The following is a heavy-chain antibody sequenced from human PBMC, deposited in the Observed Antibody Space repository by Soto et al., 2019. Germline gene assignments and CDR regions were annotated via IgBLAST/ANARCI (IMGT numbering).Heavy chain of an antibody. CDR2: IYYSGST. CDR3: ARLNGYCVSTGCHGYYGMDV. D-gene: IGHD2-2*03. Sequence: SETLSLTCTVSGGSISSSSYYWGWIRQPPGKGLEWIGSIYYSGSTYYNPSLLSRVTISADTSMNEFPLRLSSVTAADTAVYYCARLNGYCVSTGCHGYYGMDVWGQGTTVTVSS. V-gene: IGHV4-39*01. J-gene: IGHJ6*02. CDR1: GGSISSSSYY.